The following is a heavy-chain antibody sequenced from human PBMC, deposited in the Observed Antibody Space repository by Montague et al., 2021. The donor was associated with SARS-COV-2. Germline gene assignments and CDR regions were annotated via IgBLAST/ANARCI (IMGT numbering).Heavy chain of an antibody. V-gene: IGHV4-34*01. J-gene: IGHJ6*03. CDR3: ARLGDGVVPSPILGVGPYYSYYYMDV. CDR2: THHGGST. CDR1: GGSFSTYS. Sequence: SETLSLTCAVHGGSFSTYSWNWIRQPSGKGLEWIGETHHGGSTNYNPSLKSRVTISADTSRNQFSLKLTSVAAADTAVYYCARLGDGVVPSPILGVGPYYSYYYMDVWGKGTTVTVSS. D-gene: IGHD3-10*01.